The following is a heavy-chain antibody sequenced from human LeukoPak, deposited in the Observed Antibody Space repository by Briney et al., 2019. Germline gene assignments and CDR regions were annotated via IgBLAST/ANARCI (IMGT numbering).Heavy chain of an antibody. Sequence: GGSLRLSCAASGFTFSTYSMNWVRQAPGKGLEWVSYISSSSTYINYADSVKGRFTISRDNAKNSLYLQMNSLRAEDTAVYYCARAEVVSYYYDSSGYYHHWGQGTLVTVSS. V-gene: IGHV3-21*05. J-gene: IGHJ5*02. CDR3: ARAEVVSYYYDSSGYYHH. CDR1: GFTFSTYS. CDR2: ISSSSTYI. D-gene: IGHD3-22*01.